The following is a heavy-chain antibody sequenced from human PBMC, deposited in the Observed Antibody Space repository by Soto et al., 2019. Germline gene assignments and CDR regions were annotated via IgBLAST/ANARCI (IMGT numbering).Heavy chain of an antibody. CDR2: FSGSGGNI. Sequence: EVRLLESGGGLVQPGGSLRLSCVASGFTFTTHAMSWVRQSPGKGLEWVSTFSGSGGNIYYAEAVKGRLTISRDDSKNTLYLQMNSLRVEDTAVYYCAKDPPWTVGPLAMDVWGQGTTVTVFS. V-gene: IGHV3-23*01. CDR1: GFTFTTHA. J-gene: IGHJ6*02. D-gene: IGHD3-10*01. CDR3: AKDPPWTVGPLAMDV.